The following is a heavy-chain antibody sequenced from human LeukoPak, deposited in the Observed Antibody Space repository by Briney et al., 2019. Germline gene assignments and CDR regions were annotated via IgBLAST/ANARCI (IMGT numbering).Heavy chain of an antibody. CDR3: ARHVRVWFGELDY. J-gene: IGHJ4*02. CDR2: IYYSGPT. V-gene: IGHV4-39*01. Sequence: PSETLSLTCTLSGASIRSSSYYWGWIRQPPGQGLEWIGSIYYSGPTYYNPSLKTRVTISVDTSKNQFSLKLNSVTAADTAVYYCARHVRVWFGELDYWGQGTLVTVSS. D-gene: IGHD3-10*01. CDR1: GASIRSSSYY.